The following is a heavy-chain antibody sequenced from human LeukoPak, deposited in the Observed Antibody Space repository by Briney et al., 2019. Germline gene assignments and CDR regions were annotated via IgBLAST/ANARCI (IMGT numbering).Heavy chain of an antibody. CDR3: TTDEIAAPGTDY. D-gene: IGHD6-13*01. J-gene: IGHJ4*02. Sequence: GGSLRLSCAVSGFTFSNAWMSWVRQAPGKGLEWVGRIKSKTDGGTTDYAAPVKGRFTISRDDSKNTLYLQMNSLKTEDTAVYYCTTDEIAAPGTDYWGQGTLVTVSS. CDR1: GFTFSNAW. V-gene: IGHV3-15*01. CDR2: IKSKTDGGTT.